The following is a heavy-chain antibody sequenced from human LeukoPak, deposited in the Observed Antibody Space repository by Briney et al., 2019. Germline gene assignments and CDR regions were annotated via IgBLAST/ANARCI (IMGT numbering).Heavy chain of an antibody. CDR2: IRGDSTET. Sequence: GGSLRLSCAGSGFTFSSYSMIWVRQAPGKGLEWVSSIRGDSTETRHAGSVMGRFTISRDNAKKSLYLQMNSLRAKDTAVYYCARGHFGVVLDYWGQGTLVTVSS. V-gene: IGHV3-21*01. D-gene: IGHD3-3*01. CDR3: ARGHFGVVLDY. CDR1: GFTFSSYS. J-gene: IGHJ4*02.